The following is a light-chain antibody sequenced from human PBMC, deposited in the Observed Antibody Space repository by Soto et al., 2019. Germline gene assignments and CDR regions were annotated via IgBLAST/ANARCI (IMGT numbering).Light chain of an antibody. J-gene: IGKJ2*01. Sequence: EIVMTQSPATLSVSPGERATLSCRASQSIGGGLAWYQQKPGQPPRVLIYDASTRATGVPARFSGSGSGTEFTLTISSLQSEDFAVYYCQQYYFWYTFGQGTKLEIK. CDR1: QSIGGG. V-gene: IGKV3-15*01. CDR3: QQYYFWYT. CDR2: DAS.